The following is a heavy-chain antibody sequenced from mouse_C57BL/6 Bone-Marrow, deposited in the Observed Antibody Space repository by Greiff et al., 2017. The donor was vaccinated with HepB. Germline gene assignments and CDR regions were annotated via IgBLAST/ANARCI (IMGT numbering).Heavy chain of an antibody. CDR3: ARNDYDKKFAY. CDR1: GFSLTSYG. D-gene: IGHD2-4*01. Sequence: QVQLKESGPGLVQPSQSLSITCTVSGFSLTSYGVHWVRQSPGKGLEWLGVIWSGGSTDYNAAFISRLSISKDNSKSQVFFKMNSLQADDTAIYYCARNDYDKKFAYWGQGTLVTVSA. CDR2: IWSGGST. V-gene: IGHV2-2*01. J-gene: IGHJ3*01.